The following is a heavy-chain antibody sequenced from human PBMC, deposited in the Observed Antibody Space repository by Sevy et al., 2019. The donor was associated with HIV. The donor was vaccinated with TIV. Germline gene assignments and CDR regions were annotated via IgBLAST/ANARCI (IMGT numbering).Heavy chain of an antibody. Sequence: ASVKVSCKASEYTFTGYYIHWVRQAPGQGLEWMGCINPDTGVTRYIQKLQGRVSMTRDTSISTAYMELRSLSPDDTAEYFCACRFCGGAKCYEDYYFAMDVWGQGTTVTVSS. J-gene: IGHJ6*02. CDR2: INPDTGVT. V-gene: IGHV1-2*02. CDR1: EYTFTGYY. D-gene: IGHD3-3*01. CDR3: ACRFCGGAKCYEDYYFAMDV.